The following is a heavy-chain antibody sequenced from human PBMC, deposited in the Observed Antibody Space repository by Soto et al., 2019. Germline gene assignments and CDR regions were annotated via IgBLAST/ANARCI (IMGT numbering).Heavy chain of an antibody. CDR1: GGSFSGYY. CDR3: RGGRTDKSYYCYYYMDV. J-gene: IGHJ6*03. Sequence: PSETLSLTCAVYGGSFSGYYWSWIRQPPGKGLEWIGEINHSGSTNYNPSLKSRVTISVDTSKNQFSLKLSSVTAADTAVYYCRGGRTDKSYYCYYYMDVWGKGTTVTVSS. D-gene: IGHD3-16*01. V-gene: IGHV4-34*01. CDR2: INHSGST.